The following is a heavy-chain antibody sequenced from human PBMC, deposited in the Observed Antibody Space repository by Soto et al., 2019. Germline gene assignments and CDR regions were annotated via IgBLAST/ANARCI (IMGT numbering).Heavy chain of an antibody. CDR3: ARNRYGGYDFDS. D-gene: IGHD5-12*01. Sequence: QVQLPESGPGLVKPSGTLSLTCTVSSGSITSSLWWSWVRQSPGKGLEWIGEVAQSGYIHSIPSLKIRLTICLDKSTNRFSLRLTSVTAADTAVYYCARNRYGGYDFDSWGQGSLVTVSS. CDR1: SGSITSSLW. CDR2: VAQSGYI. J-gene: IGHJ4*02. V-gene: IGHV4-4*02.